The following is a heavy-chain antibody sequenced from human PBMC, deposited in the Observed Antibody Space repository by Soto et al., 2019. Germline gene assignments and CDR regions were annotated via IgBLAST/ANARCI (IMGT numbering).Heavy chain of an antibody. Sequence: SVKVSCKASGGTFSSYAISWVRQAPGQGLEWMGGIIPIFGTANYAQKFQGRVTITADKSTSTAYMELSSLRSEDTAVYYCARAVGSSSSFVGYYYYGMDVWGQGTTVTVSS. CDR2: IIPIFGTA. CDR1: GGTFSSYA. J-gene: IGHJ6*02. CDR3: ARAVGSSSSFVGYYYYGMDV. D-gene: IGHD6-6*01. V-gene: IGHV1-69*06.